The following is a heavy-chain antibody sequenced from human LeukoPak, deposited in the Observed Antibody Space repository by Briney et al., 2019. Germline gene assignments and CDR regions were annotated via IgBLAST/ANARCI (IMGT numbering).Heavy chain of an antibody. CDR3: AKGDDSSGYYPGGADY. CDR1: GFTFSSYA. V-gene: IGHV3-23*01. CDR2: ISGSGGST. D-gene: IGHD3-22*01. Sequence: GGSLRHSCAASGFTFSSYAMSWVRQTPGKGLEWVSAISGSGGSTYYADSVKGRFTISRDNSKNTLYLQMNSLRAEDTAVYYCAKGDDSSGYYPGGADYWGQGTLVTVSS. J-gene: IGHJ4*02.